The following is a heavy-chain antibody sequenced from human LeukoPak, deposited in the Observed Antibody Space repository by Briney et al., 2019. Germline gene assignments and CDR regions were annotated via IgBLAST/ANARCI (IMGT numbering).Heavy chain of an antibody. Sequence: SVKVSCKASGYTFTNYYLHWVRQAPGQGLEWMGGIIPIFGTANYAQKFQGRVTITADKSTSTAYMELSSLRSEDTAVYYCARGGTIFGVVIYFDYWGQGTLVTVSS. D-gene: IGHD3-3*01. CDR3: ARGGTIFGVVIYFDY. J-gene: IGHJ4*02. CDR1: GYTFTNYY. CDR2: IIPIFGTA. V-gene: IGHV1-69*06.